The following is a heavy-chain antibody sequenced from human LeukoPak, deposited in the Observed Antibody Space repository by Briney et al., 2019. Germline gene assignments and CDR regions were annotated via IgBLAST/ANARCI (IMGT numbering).Heavy chain of an antibody. J-gene: IGHJ4*02. CDR1: GFTFSSYS. Sequence: PGGSLRLSCAASGFTFSSYSMNWVRQAPGKGLEWVSYISSSSSTIYYADSVKGRFTISRDNAKNSLYLQMNSLRAEDTAVYYCTRYWVTHSFDYWGQGTLVTVSS. CDR3: TRYWVTHSFDY. V-gene: IGHV3-48*01. D-gene: IGHD5-18*01. CDR2: ISSSSSTI.